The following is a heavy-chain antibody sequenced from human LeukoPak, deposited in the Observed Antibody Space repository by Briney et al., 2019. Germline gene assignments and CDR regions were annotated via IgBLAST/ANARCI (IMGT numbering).Heavy chain of an antibody. J-gene: IGHJ4*02. CDR1: GFTFSSYA. CDR2: ISYDGSNK. Sequence: PGGSLRLSCAASGFTFSSYAMLWVRQAPGKGLEWVAVISYDGSNKYYADSVKGRFTISRDNSKNTLYLQMNSLRAEDTAVYYCAREAGTMIIDYWGQGTLVTVSS. V-gene: IGHV3-30-3*01. CDR3: AREAGTMIIDY. D-gene: IGHD3-22*01.